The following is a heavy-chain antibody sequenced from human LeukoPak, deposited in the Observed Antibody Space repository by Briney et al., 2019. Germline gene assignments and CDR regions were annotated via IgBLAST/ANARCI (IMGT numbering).Heavy chain of an antibody. CDR3: ARYRLGWFYP. J-gene: IGHJ5*02. Sequence: SETLSLTCTASGGSLSSSDYFWSWIRQPAGKGLEWIGRINSRGSTNYYPSLKSQVPFPVDTSKNQFSLKLTSVTVAETAVYYGARYRLGWFYPWGQGTLVTVSS. V-gene: IGHV4-61*02. D-gene: IGHD6-19*01. CDR1: GGSLSSSDYF. CDR2: INSRGST.